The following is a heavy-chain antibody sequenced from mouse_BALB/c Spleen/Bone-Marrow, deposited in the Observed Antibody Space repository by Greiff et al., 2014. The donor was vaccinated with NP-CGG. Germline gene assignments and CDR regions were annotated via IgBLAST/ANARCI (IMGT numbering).Heavy chain of an antibody. J-gene: IGHJ3*01. V-gene: IGHV1-4*01. CDR2: INPSSGYT. D-gene: IGHD2-10*02. Sequence: QVQLKESGAELARPGASVKMSCKASGYTFTSYTMHWVKQRPGQGLEWIGYINPSSGYTNYNQKFKDKATLTADKSSSTAYMQLSSLTSEDSAVYYCAREGYGNYAYWGQGTLVTGSA. CDR1: GYTFTSYT. CDR3: AREGYGNYAY.